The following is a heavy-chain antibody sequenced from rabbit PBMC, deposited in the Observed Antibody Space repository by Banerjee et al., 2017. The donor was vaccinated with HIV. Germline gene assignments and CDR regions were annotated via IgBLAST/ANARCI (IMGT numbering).Heavy chain of an antibody. D-gene: IGHD7-1*01. CDR1: GFSFSNKDV. CDR3: ARDYTAKRWYLDL. CDR2: INTSSGNT. V-gene: IGHV1S45*01. Sequence: QQQLEESGGGLVKPEGSLTLTCTASGFSFSNKDVMCWVRQAPGKGLEWIACINTSSGNTVYANWAKGRFTISKSSSTTVTLQMTSLTAANTATYFCARDYTAKRWYLDLCGPGTLVTVS. J-gene: IGHJ4*01.